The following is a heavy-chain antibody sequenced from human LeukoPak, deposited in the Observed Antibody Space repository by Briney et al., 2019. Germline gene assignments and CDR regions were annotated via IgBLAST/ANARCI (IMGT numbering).Heavy chain of an antibody. V-gene: IGHV3-7*01. CDR3: ASYDFWSGYSSTRFDY. CDR1: GFTFSSHW. J-gene: IGHJ4*02. D-gene: IGHD3-3*01. CDR2: MKQDGSEK. Sequence: PGGSLRLSCAASGFTFSSHWMSWVRQAPGKGLEWVANMKQDGSEKYYVDSVKGRFTISRDNAKNSLYLQMNSLRAEDTAVYYCASYDFWSGYSSTRFDYWGQGTLVTVSS.